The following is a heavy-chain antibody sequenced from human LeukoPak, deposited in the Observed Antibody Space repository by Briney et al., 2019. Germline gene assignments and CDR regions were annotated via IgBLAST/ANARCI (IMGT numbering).Heavy chain of an antibody. CDR3: ARFTVTTFFDY. Sequence: ASVKVSCKASGYTFTGYYMHWVRQAPGQGLEWMGWINPNTGGTNYAQKFQGGVTMTRDTSICTAYMELSRLRSDDTAVYYCARFTVTTFFDYWGQGTLVTVSS. V-gene: IGHV1-2*02. CDR1: GYTFTGYY. CDR2: INPNTGGT. J-gene: IGHJ4*02. D-gene: IGHD4-17*01.